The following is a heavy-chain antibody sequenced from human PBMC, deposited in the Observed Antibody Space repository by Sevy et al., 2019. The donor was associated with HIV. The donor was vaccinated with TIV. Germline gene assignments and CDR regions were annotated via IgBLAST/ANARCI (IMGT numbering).Heavy chain of an antibody. CDR1: GGSISSGIYY. J-gene: IGHJ4*02. CDR3: AGEDPLGNIDS. D-gene: IGHD3-16*01. Sequence: SETLSLTCTVSGGSISSGIYYWTWIRQPAGKGLEWIGRIYTSGGTSGTTDYNPSLKSRVTMSVDTSKNQFSLKMTSVTAADTAVYFCAGEDPLGNIDSWGQGTRVTVSS. V-gene: IGHV4-61*02. CDR2: IYTSGGT.